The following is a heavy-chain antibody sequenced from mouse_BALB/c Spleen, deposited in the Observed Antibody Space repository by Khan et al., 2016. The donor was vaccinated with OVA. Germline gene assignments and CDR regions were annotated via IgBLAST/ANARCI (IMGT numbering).Heavy chain of an antibody. CDR1: GFTFSSYG. D-gene: IGHD1-1*01. V-gene: IGHV5-17*02. CDR2: ISGDSSTI. Sequence: EVKLVESGGGLVQPGGSRKLSCAASGFTFSSYGMHWVRQAPEKGLEWVAYISGDSSTIYSADTVKGRFTISRDNPKNNLFLQMTSVMSEDTASYYCATSYFYGYDFDYWGPGTTLTVSS. CDR3: ATSYFYGYDFDY. J-gene: IGHJ2*01.